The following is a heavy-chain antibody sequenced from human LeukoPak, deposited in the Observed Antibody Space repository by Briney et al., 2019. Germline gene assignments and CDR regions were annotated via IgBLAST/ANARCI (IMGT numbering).Heavy chain of an antibody. V-gene: IGHV3-9*01. CDR3: AKGHWFGD. J-gene: IGHJ4*02. CDR1: GFTFDDYA. Sequence: PARSLRLSCAASGFTFDDYAMHWVRQAPGKGLEWVSGISWNSGSIGCADSVKGRFTISRDNAKNSLYLQMNSLRAEDTALYYCAKGHWFGDWGQGTLVTVSS. D-gene: IGHD3-3*01. CDR2: ISWNSGSI.